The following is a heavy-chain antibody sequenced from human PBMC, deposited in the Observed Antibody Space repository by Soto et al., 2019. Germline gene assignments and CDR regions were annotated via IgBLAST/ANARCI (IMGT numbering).Heavy chain of an antibody. Sequence: EVQLVESGGGLVQPGESLRLSCAASGFTFSSYWMTWVRQAPGKGLEWVANIKQDGGEKYYLDSVKGRFTISRDNAKNSMYLQMSSLRIEDTAVYYCARETGFLLNLRYCNDTTCREEYWGQGALVTVSS. CDR1: GFTFSSYW. V-gene: IGHV3-7*01. D-gene: IGHD2-8*02. CDR2: IKQDGGEK. J-gene: IGHJ4*02. CDR3: ARETGFLLNLRYCNDTTCREEY.